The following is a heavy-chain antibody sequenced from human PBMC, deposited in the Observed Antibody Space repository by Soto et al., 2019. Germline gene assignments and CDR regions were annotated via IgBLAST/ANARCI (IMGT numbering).Heavy chain of an antibody. CDR1: GITFSDFW. Sequence: EVHLVESGGDLVQPGGSLRLSCLASGITFSDFWMDWVRQTPGKGLEWVANIGQDGTERYYVDSLRGRVTIASDNAKNEVYLEMTALGADDTAVYYCSTRPEVWGKGPAVTVSS. J-gene: IGHJ6*04. V-gene: IGHV3-7*03. CDR3: STRPEV. CDR2: IGQDGTER.